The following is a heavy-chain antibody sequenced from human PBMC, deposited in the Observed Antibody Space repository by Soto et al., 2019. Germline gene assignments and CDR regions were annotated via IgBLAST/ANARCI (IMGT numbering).Heavy chain of an antibody. Sequence: ASVKVSCKXSGYTFTSYAMHWVRQAPGQRLEWMGWINAGNGNTKYSQKFQGRATITRDTSAGTAYMELSSLRSEDTAVYYCARDLAGRSGYYKWFDPWGQGTLVTVSS. CDR2: INAGNGNT. D-gene: IGHD3-3*01. CDR3: ARDLAGRSGYYKWFDP. V-gene: IGHV1-3*01. J-gene: IGHJ5*02. CDR1: GYTFTSYA.